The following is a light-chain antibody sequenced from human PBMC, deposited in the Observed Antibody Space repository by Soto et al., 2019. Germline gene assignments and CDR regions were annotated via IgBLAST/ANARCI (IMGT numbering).Light chain of an antibody. J-gene: IGLJ2*01. Sequence: QLVLTQPPSVSGAPGQRVTISCTGSSSNIGAGYDVHWYQQLPGTDPKLLIYGNSNRPSGVPDRFSGSKSGTSASLAITGLQAEDEADYYCQSYDSSQSGFVVFGGGTKVTVL. V-gene: IGLV1-40*01. CDR2: GNS. CDR3: QSYDSSQSGFVV. CDR1: SSNIGAGYD.